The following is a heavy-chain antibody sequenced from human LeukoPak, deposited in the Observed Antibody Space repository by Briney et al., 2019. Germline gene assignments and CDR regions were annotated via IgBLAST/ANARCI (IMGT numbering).Heavy chain of an antibody. V-gene: IGHV4-34*01. D-gene: IGHD2-2*01. CDR3: ARGRIVIIPARIDY. Sequence: PSETLSLTCAVYGGSFSGYYWSWIRQPPGKGLEWIGEINHSGSTNYNPSLKSRVTISVDTSKNQFSLKLSSVTAADAAVYYCARGRIVIIPARIDYWGQGTLVTVSS. CDR1: GGSFSGYY. J-gene: IGHJ4*02. CDR2: INHSGST.